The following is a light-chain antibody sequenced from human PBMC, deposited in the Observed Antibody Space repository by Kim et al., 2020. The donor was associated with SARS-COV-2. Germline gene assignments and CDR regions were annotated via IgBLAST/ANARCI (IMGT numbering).Light chain of an antibody. CDR2: ASS. CDR1: RNINNY. V-gene: IGKV1-39*01. J-gene: IGKJ4*02. Sequence: SVGDRATTTCRSSRNINNYLSWFQQQPGKAPKLLISASSSLQDGVPSRFSGGGSGTQFTLTISSLQPEDFATYYCQQSHSFPALSFGGGTKVDIK. CDR3: QQSHSFPALS.